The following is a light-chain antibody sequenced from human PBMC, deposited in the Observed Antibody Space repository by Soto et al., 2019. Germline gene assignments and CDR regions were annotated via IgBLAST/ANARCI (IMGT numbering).Light chain of an antibody. CDR2: GAS. CDR1: QSVSSSY. CDR3: QQYGRSPGLT. J-gene: IGKJ4*01. Sequence: EIVLTQSPGTLSLSPGERATLSCRASQSVSSSYLAWYQQKPGQAPRLLIYGASSRATGIPDRFSGSGSGTDFTLIISRLEAEDFAVYYCQQYGRSPGLTFGGGTKVEIK. V-gene: IGKV3-20*01.